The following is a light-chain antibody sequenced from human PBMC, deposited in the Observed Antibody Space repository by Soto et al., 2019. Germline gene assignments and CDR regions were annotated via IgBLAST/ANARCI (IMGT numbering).Light chain of an antibody. V-gene: IGLV2-14*01. CDR2: DVS. Sequence: QSVLTQPASVSGSPEQSITISCTGTSSDVGGYNYVSWYQQHPGKAPKLMIYDVSNRPSGVSNRFSGSKSGNTASLTISGLQAEDEADYYCSSYTSSSTPHVVFGGGTQLTVL. CDR3: SSYTSSSTPHVV. J-gene: IGLJ2*01. CDR1: SSDVGGYNY.